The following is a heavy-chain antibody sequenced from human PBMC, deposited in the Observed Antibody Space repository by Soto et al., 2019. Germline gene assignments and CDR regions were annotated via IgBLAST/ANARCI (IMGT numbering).Heavy chain of an antibody. J-gene: IGHJ3*02. D-gene: IGHD3-9*01. Sequence: LGESLKISCKGSGYSFTSYWIGWVRQMPGKGLEWMGIIYPGDSDTRYSPSFQGQVTISADKSISTAYLQWSSLKASDTAMYYCARPAYDILTGYSRLDIWGQGTMVTVSS. CDR1: GYSFTSYW. CDR3: ARPAYDILTGYSRLDI. CDR2: IYPGDSDT. V-gene: IGHV5-51*01.